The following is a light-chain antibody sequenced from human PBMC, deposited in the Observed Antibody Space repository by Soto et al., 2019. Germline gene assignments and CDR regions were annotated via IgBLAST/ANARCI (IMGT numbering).Light chain of an antibody. J-gene: IGKJ5*01. Sequence: EIVMTQSPATLSVSPGESATLSCRASQSINRDLAWYEQKPGQTPRRVIYGASTWGTGVPPRLTGSGSGTEFTRTISNLQSEDFEVYYCQKYHSWPITFGQGTRLEIK. CDR2: GAS. CDR3: QKYHSWPIT. V-gene: IGKV3D-15*01. CDR1: QSINRD.